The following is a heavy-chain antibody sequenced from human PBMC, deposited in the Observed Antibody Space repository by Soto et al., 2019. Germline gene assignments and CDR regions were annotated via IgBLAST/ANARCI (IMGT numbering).Heavy chain of an antibody. Sequence: SETLSLTCTVSGGSISSSSYYWGWIRQPPGKGLEWIGSIYYSGSTYYNPSLKSRVTISVDTSKNQFSLKLSSVTAADTAVYYCARHAPVGSSWYGPTLGFDPWGQGTLVTVSS. V-gene: IGHV4-39*01. CDR3: ARHAPVGSSWYGPTLGFDP. CDR2: IYYSGST. D-gene: IGHD6-13*01. J-gene: IGHJ5*02. CDR1: GGSISSSSYY.